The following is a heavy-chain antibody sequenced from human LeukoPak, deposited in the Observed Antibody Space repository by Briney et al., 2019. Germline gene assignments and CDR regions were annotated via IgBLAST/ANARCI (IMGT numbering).Heavy chain of an antibody. V-gene: IGHV3-23*01. CDR1: GFTFSSCA. CDR3: AKGQLVRGEFDY. Sequence: GGSLRLSCAASGFTFSSCAMSWVRQAPGKGLEWVSAISGSGGSTYYADSVKGRFTISRDNSKNTLYLQMNSLRAEDTAVYYCAKGQLVRGEFDYWGQGTLVTVSS. CDR2: ISGSGGST. D-gene: IGHD6-6*01. J-gene: IGHJ4*02.